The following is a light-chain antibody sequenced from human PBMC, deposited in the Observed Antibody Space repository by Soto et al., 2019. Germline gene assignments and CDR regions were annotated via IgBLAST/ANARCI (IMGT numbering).Light chain of an antibody. CDR3: QQRSEWRLT. CDR2: EAS. J-gene: IGKJ4*01. Sequence: EIVLTQSPGTLSLSPGERATLSCRASQSVSSYLAWFQQKPGQPPRLLIYEASNRATGIPARFSGSGSGTDFTLTISTLEPEDFAVYYCQQRSEWRLTFGGGTKVEIK. CDR1: QSVSSY. V-gene: IGKV3-11*01.